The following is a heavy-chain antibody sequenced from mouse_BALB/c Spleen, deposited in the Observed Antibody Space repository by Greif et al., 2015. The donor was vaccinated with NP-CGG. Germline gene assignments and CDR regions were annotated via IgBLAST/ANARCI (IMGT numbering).Heavy chain of an antibody. CDR1: GYTFTSYT. V-gene: IGHV1-4*01. CDR3: ARYTTGVARAMDY. D-gene: IGHD1-1*01. CDR2: INPSSGYT. J-gene: IGHJ4*01. Sequence: VKLVESGAELARPGASVKMSCKASGYTFTSYTMHWVKQRPGQGLEWIGYINPSSGYTNYNQKFKDKATLTADKSSSTAYMQLSSLTSEDSAVYYCARYTTGVARAMDYWGQGTSVTVSS.